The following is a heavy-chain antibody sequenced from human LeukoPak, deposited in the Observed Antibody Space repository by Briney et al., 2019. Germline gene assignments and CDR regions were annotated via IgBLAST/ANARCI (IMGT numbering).Heavy chain of an antibody. CDR3: ARKNYDNSGYFHH. CDR2: ISSLGTKI. D-gene: IGHD3-22*01. J-gene: IGHJ1*01. Sequence: GGSLRLSCAASGFTFSSSEMNWVRQAPGKGLEWVSYISSLGTKIYYADSVKGRFTMSRDNAKNSLYLQMNSLRAEDTAVYYCARKNYDNSGYFHHWGQGTPVTVSS. V-gene: IGHV3-48*03. CDR1: GFTFSSSE.